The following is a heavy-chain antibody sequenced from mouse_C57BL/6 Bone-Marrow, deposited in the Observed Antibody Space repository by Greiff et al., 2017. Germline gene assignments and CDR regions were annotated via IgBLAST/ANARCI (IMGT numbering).Heavy chain of an antibody. D-gene: IGHD1-1*01. V-gene: IGHV1-81*01. CDR1: GYTFTSYG. J-gene: IGHJ3*01. Sequence: QVQLKQSGAELARPGASVKLSCKASGYTFTSYGISWVKQRTGKGLEWIGEIYPRSGNTYYNEKFKGKATLTADKSSSKAYMELRSLTSKDSAVYFWARCVYPFAYCGQGTLVTVSA. CDR2: IYPRSGNT. CDR3: ARCVYPFAY.